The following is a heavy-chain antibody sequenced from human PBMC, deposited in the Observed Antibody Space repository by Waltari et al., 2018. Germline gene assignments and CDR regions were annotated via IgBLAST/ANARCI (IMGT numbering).Heavy chain of an antibody. V-gene: IGHV4-39*01. D-gene: IGHD6-13*01. CDR1: GGSISSSSYY. Sequence: QLQLQESGPGLVKPSETLSLTCTVSGGSISSSSYYWGCIRQPPGKGLEWIGSIYYSGSTYYNPSLKSRVTISVDTSKNQFSLKLSSVTAADTAVYYCARQGSKGAAAGHFDYWGQGTLVTVSS. CDR3: ARQGSKGAAAGHFDY. J-gene: IGHJ4*02. CDR2: IYYSGST.